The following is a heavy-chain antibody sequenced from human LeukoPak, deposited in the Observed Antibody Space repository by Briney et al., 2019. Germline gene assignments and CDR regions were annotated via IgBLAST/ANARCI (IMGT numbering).Heavy chain of an antibody. CDR2: ISGSGGST. V-gene: IGHV3-23*01. CDR1: GFTFSSYA. J-gene: IGHJ4*02. D-gene: IGHD6-6*01. CDR3: AKQGPKASWIAAHAFDY. Sequence: PGGSLRLSCAASGFTFSSYAMSWVRQAPGKGLEWVSAISGSGGSTYYADSVKGRFTISRDNSKNTLYLQMNSLRAEDTAVYYCAKQGPKASWIAAHAFDYWGQGTLVTVSS.